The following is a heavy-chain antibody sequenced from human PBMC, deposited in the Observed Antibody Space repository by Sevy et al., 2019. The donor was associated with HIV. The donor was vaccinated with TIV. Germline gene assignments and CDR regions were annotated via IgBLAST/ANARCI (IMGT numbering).Heavy chain of an antibody. D-gene: IGHD5-12*01. CDR1: GFTFDDYG. J-gene: IGHJ4*02. CDR3: ARDGLDIVATIAKYYFDY. CDR2: INWNGGST. Sequence: GESLKISCAASGFTFDDYGMSCVRQAPGKGLEWVSGINWNGGSTGYADSVKGRFTISRDNAKNSLYLQMNSLRAEDTALYYCARDGLDIVATIAKYYFDYWGQGTLVTVSS. V-gene: IGHV3-20*04.